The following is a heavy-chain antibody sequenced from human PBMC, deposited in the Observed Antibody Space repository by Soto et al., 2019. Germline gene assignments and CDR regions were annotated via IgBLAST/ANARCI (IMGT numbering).Heavy chain of an antibody. CDR1: GGSFSGYY. CDR2: INHSGST. V-gene: IGHV4-34*01. D-gene: IGHD3-3*01. J-gene: IGHJ5*02. Sequence: SETLSLTCAVYGGSFSGYYWSWIRQPPGKGLEWIGEINHSGSTNYNPSLKSRVTISVDTSKNQFSLKLSSVTAADTAVYYCARGLGYYDFWSGYYNRWFDPWGQGTLVTSPQ. CDR3: ARGLGYYDFWSGYYNRWFDP.